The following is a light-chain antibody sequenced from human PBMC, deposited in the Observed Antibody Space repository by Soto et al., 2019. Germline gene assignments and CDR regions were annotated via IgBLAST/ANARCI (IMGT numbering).Light chain of an antibody. CDR3: QQSYSTLSLT. J-gene: IGKJ5*01. CDR1: QSISSY. Sequence: DIPMTQSPSSLSASVGDRVTITCRASQSISSYLNWYQQKPGKAPKLLIYAASSLQSGVPSRFSGSGSGTDFPLTTSSLQPEDFATYYCQQSYSTLSLTFGQGTRLEIK. V-gene: IGKV1-39*01. CDR2: AAS.